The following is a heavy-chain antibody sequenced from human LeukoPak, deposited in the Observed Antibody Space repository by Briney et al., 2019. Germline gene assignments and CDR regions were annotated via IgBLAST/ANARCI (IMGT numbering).Heavy chain of an antibody. CDR2: ISGSGGST. J-gene: IGHJ4*02. V-gene: IGHV3-23*01. D-gene: IGHD3-22*01. Sequence: GGSLRLSCAASGFTFSTYAMSWVRRAPGKGLEWVSAISGSGGSTYYPDSVMGRFTISRDNSKNTLYLQMNSLRAEDTAVYYCARDLWDDSSGSTDYWGQGTLVTVSS. CDR3: ARDLWDDSSGSTDY. CDR1: GFTFSTYA.